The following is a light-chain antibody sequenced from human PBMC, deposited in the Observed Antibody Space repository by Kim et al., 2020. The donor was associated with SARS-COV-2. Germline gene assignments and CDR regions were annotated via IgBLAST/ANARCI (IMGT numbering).Light chain of an antibody. Sequence: QSALTQPRSVSGSPGQSVTISCTATSSDVGDYEYVSWYQQHPGKAPKLIIYGVDKRPSGVPDRFSGSKSGNTASLTISGLRAEDEADYYCCSPAGTFYVFGAGTKVTVL. CDR2: GVD. CDR1: SSDVGDYEY. V-gene: IGLV2-11*01. J-gene: IGLJ1*01. CDR3: CSPAGTFYV.